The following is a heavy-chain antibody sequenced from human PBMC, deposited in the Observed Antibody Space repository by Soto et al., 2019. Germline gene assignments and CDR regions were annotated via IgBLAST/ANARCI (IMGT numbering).Heavy chain of an antibody. CDR3: ARKIAVSGHDAFDV. Sequence: WETLSLTCAVSGYSISSSHWWVWIRQPPGKGLEWIGYIYYSGTTYYNPSLMSRVTMSVDTSKNQLSLRLSSVTAVDTAVYYCARKIAVSGHDAFDVWGQGTMVTVS. V-gene: IGHV4-28*01. CDR1: GYSISSSHW. D-gene: IGHD6-19*01. J-gene: IGHJ3*01. CDR2: IYYSGTT.